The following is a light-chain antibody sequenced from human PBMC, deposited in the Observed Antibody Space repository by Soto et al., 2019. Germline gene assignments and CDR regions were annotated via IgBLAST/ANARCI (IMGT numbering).Light chain of an antibody. Sequence: QSALTQPRSVSGSPGQSVTISCTGTSSDVGGYNYVSWYQQHPGKAPKLMIYDVSKRPSGVPDRFSGSKSGNTASLTISGLQAEDEADYYCCSYAASYTHVFGTRTKVTVL. J-gene: IGLJ1*01. V-gene: IGLV2-11*01. CDR3: CSYAASYTHV. CDR2: DVS. CDR1: SSDVGGYNY.